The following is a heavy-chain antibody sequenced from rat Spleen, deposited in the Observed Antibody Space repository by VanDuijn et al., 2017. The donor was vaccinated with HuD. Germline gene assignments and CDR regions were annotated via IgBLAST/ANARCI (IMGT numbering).Heavy chain of an antibody. CDR3: ARENDYSGDY. CDR1: GFTFSDYY. D-gene: IGHD1-1*01. CDR2: ITNTGGSI. V-gene: IGHV5S11*01. J-gene: IGHJ2*01. Sequence: EVQLVESDGGLVQPGRSLKLSCAASGFTFSDYYMAWVRQAPTKGLEWVASITNTGGSIYYPDSVKGRFTISRDNAKITLYLQMTSLRSEETATYYCARENDYSGDYWGQGVKVTVSS.